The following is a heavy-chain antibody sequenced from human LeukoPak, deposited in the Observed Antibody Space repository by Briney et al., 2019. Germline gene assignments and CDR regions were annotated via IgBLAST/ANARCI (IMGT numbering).Heavy chain of an antibody. CDR3: ARGLGYSYVDY. J-gene: IGHJ4*02. D-gene: IGHD5-18*01. V-gene: IGHV1-18*01. CDR2: ISAYNCNT. Sequence: WMGWISAYNCNTNYAQKLQGGVTMTTDTSTSTAYMELRSLRSDDTAVYYCARGLGYSYVDYWGQGTLVTVSS.